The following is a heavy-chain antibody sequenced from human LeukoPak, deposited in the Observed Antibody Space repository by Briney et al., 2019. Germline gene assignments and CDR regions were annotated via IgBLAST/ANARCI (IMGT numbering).Heavy chain of an antibody. CDR2: VYYSGST. Sequence: SETLSLTCTVSGGSINSYYWSWIRQPPGKGLEWIGHVYYSGSTNFNPSLKSRVTISVDTSKNQFSLEVNSVAAADTAVHYCARDVNNHNYYYYYMDVWGKGTTVTVSS. CDR3: ARDVNNHNYYYYYMDV. D-gene: IGHD1-14*01. J-gene: IGHJ6*03. CDR1: GGSINSYY. V-gene: IGHV4-59*01.